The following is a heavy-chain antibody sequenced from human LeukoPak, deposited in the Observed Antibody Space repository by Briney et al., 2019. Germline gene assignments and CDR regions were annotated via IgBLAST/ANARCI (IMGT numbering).Heavy chain of an antibody. J-gene: IGHJ4*02. CDR2: IYNSGGT. V-gene: IGHV4-59*01. CDR3: ARASVLLSADY. Sequence: PSETLSLTCTVSGGSISSYYWNWIRQSPGKGLEWIGYIYNSGGTKYNPSLKSRLTISVDTSKNQFSLNLSSVTAADTAVYYCARASVLLSADYWGQGTLVTVSS. D-gene: IGHD3-16*01. CDR1: GGSISSYY.